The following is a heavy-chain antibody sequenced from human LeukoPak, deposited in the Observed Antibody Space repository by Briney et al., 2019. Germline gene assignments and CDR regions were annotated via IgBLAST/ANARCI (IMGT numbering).Heavy chain of an antibody. Sequence: PGGSLRLSCAASGFTFSSYAMHWVRQARDKGLEWVAVIWYDGSKEYYGDPVKGRFTVSRDNSKNTLYLQMNSLRAEDTAVYSCARPRDGYNYGAFDIWGQGTMVTVSS. V-gene: IGHV3-33*01. CDR2: IWYDGSKE. CDR3: ARPRDGYNYGAFDI. J-gene: IGHJ3*02. CDR1: GFTFSSYA. D-gene: IGHD5-24*01.